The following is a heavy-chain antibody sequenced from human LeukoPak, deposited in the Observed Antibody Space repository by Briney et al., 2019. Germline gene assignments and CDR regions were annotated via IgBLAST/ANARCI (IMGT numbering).Heavy chain of an antibody. D-gene: IGHD3-16*02. Sequence: GRSLRLSCAASGFTFSSYGMHWVRQAPGKGLEWVAVISYDGSNKYYADSVKGRFTISRDNSKSTLYLQMNSLRAEDTAVYYCAKDSIIEHYYYYGMDVWGQGTTVTVSS. CDR2: ISYDGSNK. CDR1: GFTFSSYG. J-gene: IGHJ6*02. V-gene: IGHV3-30*18. CDR3: AKDSIIEHYYYYGMDV.